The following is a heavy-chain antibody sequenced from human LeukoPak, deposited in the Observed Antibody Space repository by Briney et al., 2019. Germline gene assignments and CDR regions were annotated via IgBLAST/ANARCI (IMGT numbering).Heavy chain of an antibody. CDR2: IYSSGDT. J-gene: IGHJ6*02. CDR1: GGSITTYY. Sequence: SETLSLTCTVSGGSITTYYWNWIRQPAGKGLEWIGRIYSSGDTDYSPSLKSRLTMSVDTSTNQFSLSLSSVTAADTAVYYCARGKSNFGYGMDVWGQGTTVTVSS. V-gene: IGHV4-4*07. D-gene: IGHD1-7*01. CDR3: ARGKSNFGYGMDV.